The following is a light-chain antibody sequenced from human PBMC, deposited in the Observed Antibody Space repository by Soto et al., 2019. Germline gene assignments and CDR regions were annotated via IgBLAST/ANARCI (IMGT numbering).Light chain of an antibody. V-gene: IGLV2-11*01. CDR3: CSYAGSYTWL. J-gene: IGLJ2*01. CDR2: DVS. CDR1: SSDVGGYNY. Sequence: QSALTQPRSVSGSPGQSVTISCTGTSSDVGGYNYVSWYQQHPGKVPKLMIYDVSKRPSGIPDRFSGSKSGNTASLTISGLQAEDEADYYCCSYAGSYTWLFGGGTKLTVL.